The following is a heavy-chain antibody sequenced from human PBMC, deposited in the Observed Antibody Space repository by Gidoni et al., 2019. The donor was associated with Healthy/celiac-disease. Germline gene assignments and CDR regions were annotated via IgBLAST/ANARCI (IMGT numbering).Heavy chain of an antibody. CDR1: GFTVSSYA. CDR3: ATTYGSGSYLVY. CDR2: ISYDGSNK. V-gene: IGHV3-30*04. J-gene: IGHJ4*02. Sequence: QVQLVESGGGVVQPGRSLRLPCAASGFTVSSYARHWVRQAPGKGLGWVAVISYDGSNKYYADSVKGRFTISRDNSKNTLYLQMNSLRAEDTAVYYCATTYGSGSYLVYWGQGTLVTVSS. D-gene: IGHD3-10*01.